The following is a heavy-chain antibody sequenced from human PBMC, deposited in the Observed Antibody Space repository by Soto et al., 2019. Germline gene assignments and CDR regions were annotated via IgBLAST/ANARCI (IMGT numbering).Heavy chain of an antibody. V-gene: IGHV4-31*03. CDR3: AREPIAAAATGWFDP. CDR1: GGSISSGGYY. CDR2: IYYSGST. Sequence: SETLSLTCTVSGGSISSGGYYWSWIRQHRGKGLEWIGYIYYSGSTYYNPSLKSRVTISVDTSKNQFSLKLSSVTAADTAVYYCAREPIAAAATGWFDPWGQGTLVTVSS. J-gene: IGHJ5*02. D-gene: IGHD6-13*01.